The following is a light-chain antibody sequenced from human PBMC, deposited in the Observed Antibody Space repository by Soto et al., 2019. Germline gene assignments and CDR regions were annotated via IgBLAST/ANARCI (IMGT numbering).Light chain of an antibody. J-gene: IGKJ4*01. CDR2: KAS. CDR3: QQYNSYPLT. CDR1: QSISSW. Sequence: DIQMTQSPSPLSASVGDRVTITCRASQSISSWLAWYQQKPGKAPKLLIYKASSLESGVPSRFSGSGSGTEFTLTISSLQPDDFATYYCQQYNSYPLTFGGGTKVDIK. V-gene: IGKV1-5*03.